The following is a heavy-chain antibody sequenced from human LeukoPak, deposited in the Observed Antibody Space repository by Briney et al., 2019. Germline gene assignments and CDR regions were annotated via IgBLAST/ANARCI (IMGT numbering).Heavy chain of an antibody. CDR1: GYSISSGYY. CDR2: IYHSGST. Sequence: SETLSLTCTVSGYSISSGYYWGWIRQPPGKGLEWIGSIYHSGSTYYNPSLKSRVTISVDTSKNQFSLKLSSVTAADTAVYYCATTVVTYYFDYWGQETQVTVSS. J-gene: IGHJ4*02. V-gene: IGHV4-38-2*02. CDR3: ATTVVTYYFDY. D-gene: IGHD4-23*01.